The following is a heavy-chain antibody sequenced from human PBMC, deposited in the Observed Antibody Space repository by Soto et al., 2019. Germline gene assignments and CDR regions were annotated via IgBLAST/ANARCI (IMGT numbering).Heavy chain of an antibody. Sequence: PSETLSLTCTVSGGSISSGDYYWSWIRQPPGKGLEWIGYIYYSGSTYYNPSLKSRVTISVDTSKNQFSLKLSSVTAADTAVYYCAREHGDYSALGRNWFDPWGQGTLVTVSS. J-gene: IGHJ5*02. CDR2: IYYSGST. CDR3: AREHGDYSALGRNWFDP. D-gene: IGHD4-17*01. CDR1: GGSISSGDYY. V-gene: IGHV4-30-4*01.